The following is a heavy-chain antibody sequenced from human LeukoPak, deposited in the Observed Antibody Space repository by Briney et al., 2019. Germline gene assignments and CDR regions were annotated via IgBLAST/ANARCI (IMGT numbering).Heavy chain of an antibody. D-gene: IGHD3-10*01. CDR3: ASDRVLGSGSLDN. V-gene: IGHV3-74*01. Sequence: GGSLRLSCRASGFSFSDFWMHWVRRAPGKGLVWVSRIRGDGYDTNYADSVKGRFTISRDNAQNTLYLQMNSLRAEDTAVYYCASDRVLGSGSLDNWGQGTLVTVSS. CDR1: GFSFSDFW. J-gene: IGHJ4*02. CDR2: IRGDGYDT.